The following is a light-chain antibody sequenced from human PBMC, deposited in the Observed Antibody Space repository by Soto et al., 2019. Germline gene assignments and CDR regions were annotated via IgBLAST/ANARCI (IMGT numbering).Light chain of an antibody. V-gene: IGLV2-14*01. CDR2: EVS. CDR3: SSYTSSSTLV. Sequence: QSALTQPRSVSGSPGQSVTISCTGASSDVGGYNYVSWYQQHPGKAPKLMIYEVSNRPSGVSNRFSGSKSGNTASLTISELQAEDEADYYCSSYTSSSTLVFGGGTKLTVL. CDR1: SSDVGGYNY. J-gene: IGLJ2*01.